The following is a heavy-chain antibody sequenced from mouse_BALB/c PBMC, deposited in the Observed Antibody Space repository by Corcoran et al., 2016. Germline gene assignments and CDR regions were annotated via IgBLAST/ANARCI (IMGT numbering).Heavy chain of an antibody. CDR2: IDPANGNT. D-gene: IGHD2-4*01. Sequence: EVQLQQSGAELVKPGTSVKLSCTASGFNVRDTSMHWVKQRPEQGLEWIGRIDPANGNTKYDPKFQGKATITADTSSNTAYLQLSSLTSEDTAVYYCARPSYYEYEFAYWGQGTLVTVSA. V-gene: IGHV14-3*02. CDR1: GFNVRDTS. J-gene: IGHJ3*01. CDR3: ARPSYYEYEFAY.